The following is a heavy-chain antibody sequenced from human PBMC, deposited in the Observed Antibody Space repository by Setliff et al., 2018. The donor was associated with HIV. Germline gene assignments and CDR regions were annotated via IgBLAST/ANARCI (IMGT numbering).Heavy chain of an antibody. V-gene: IGHV1-18*01. CDR2: IIPYNGHT. D-gene: IGHD4-17*01. CDR3: ARTDYGGNSGGNYFDY. Sequence: ASVKVSCKASGYTFTTYDITWVRQAPGQGLEWLGWIIPYNGHTNFAQKFQGRVTMTTDTATSTAYMEVRSLRCDDKAVYYFARTDYGGNSGGNYFDYWGQGSLVTAPQ. CDR1: GYTFTTYD. J-gene: IGHJ4*02.